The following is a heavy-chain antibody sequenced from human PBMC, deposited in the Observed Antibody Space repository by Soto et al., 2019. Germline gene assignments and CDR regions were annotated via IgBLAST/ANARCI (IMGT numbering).Heavy chain of an antibody. V-gene: IGHV3-13*01. CDR3: AREFVRSYRYGPPEADDGMDV. Sequence: GGSLRLSCAASGFTLSSYDMHWVRQVTGKGLEWVSAIDTAGDTYYPGSVKGGFTISRETAKNSLYLQMNNLRPEDTAVYYCAREFVRSYRYGPPEADDGMDVWGQGTTVTVSS. D-gene: IGHD5-18*01. J-gene: IGHJ6*02. CDR2: IDTAGDT. CDR1: GFTLSSYD.